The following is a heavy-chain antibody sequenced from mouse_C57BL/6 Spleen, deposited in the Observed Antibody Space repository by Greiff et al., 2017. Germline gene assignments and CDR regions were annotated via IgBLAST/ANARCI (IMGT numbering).Heavy chain of an antibody. CDR2: ISDGGSYT. CDR3: ARDGDYGSSPYFDY. D-gene: IGHD1-1*01. V-gene: IGHV5-4*01. Sequence: EVQLVESGGGLVKPGGSLKLSCAASGFTFSSYAMSWVRQTPEKRLEWVATISDGGSYTYYPDNVKGRFTITRDNAKNNLYLQMSHLKSEDTAMYYCARDGDYGSSPYFDYWGQGTTLTVSS. J-gene: IGHJ2*01. CDR1: GFTFSSYA.